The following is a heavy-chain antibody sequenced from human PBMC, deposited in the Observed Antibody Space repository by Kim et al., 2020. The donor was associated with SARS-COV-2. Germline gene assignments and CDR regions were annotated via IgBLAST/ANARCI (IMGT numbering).Heavy chain of an antibody. CDR3: ATDLRVASITSFDY. CDR2: IFHTGST. Sequence: SETLSLTCTVSGYSISSGYYWGWIRQPPGKGLEWIGNIFHTGSTYYSPSLKSRVTISVETSRNQFSLSLKSVTAADTAVYYCATDLRVASITSFDYWGQGALVTVSS. J-gene: IGHJ4*02. D-gene: IGHD5-12*01. CDR1: GYSISSGYY. V-gene: IGHV4-38-2*02.